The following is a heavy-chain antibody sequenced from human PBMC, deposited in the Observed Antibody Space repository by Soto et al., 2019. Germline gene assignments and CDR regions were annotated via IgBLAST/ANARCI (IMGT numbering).Heavy chain of an antibody. CDR3: ARGEDAFFYYGLDV. CDR2: INHSGGT. V-gene: IGHV4-34*01. CDR1: GGSFSAYY. Sequence: SETLSLTCAVYGGSFSAYYWSWIRQPPGKGLEWIGEINHSGGTSYNPSLKSRVTISVDTSKSQFSLKLTSVTAADTAVYYCARGEDAFFYYGLDVWGQGITVTVSS. J-gene: IGHJ6*02.